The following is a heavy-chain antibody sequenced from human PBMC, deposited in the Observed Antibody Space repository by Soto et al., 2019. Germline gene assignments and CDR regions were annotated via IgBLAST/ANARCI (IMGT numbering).Heavy chain of an antibody. Sequence: PSETLSLTCTVSGGSVRSSKYYWSWIRQPPGKGLEWIGYIDHSGSTNYNPSLKSRFTILVDVSKNQFSLRMTSVTAADTAVYYCARNQREETTDPQGWFGPWGKGPLVTV. CDR3: ARNQREETTDPQGWFGP. V-gene: IGHV4-61*01. CDR2: IDHSGST. J-gene: IGHJ5*02. D-gene: IGHD1-1*01. CDR1: GGSVRSSKYY.